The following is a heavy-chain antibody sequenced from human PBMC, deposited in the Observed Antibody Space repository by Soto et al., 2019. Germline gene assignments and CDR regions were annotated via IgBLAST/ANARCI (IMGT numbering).Heavy chain of an antibody. J-gene: IGHJ1*01. Sequence: EVQLLESGGGLVQPEGSLRLSCEASGFTFSSYAMSWVRQAPGKGLEWVSGISGGGSTTYYADSVKGRFTISRDNSKNTLYLQVNSLRAEDTAVYYCARDQAAGGTISRYFQDWSQGTLVTVSS. CDR1: GFTFSSYA. D-gene: IGHD6-13*01. CDR3: ARDQAAGGTISRYFQD. V-gene: IGHV3-23*01. CDR2: ISGGGSTT.